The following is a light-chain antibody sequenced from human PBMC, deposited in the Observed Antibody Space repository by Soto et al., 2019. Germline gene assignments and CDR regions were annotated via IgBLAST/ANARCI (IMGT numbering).Light chain of an antibody. CDR1: SSDFGGYDY. J-gene: IGLJ2*01. V-gene: IGLV2-11*01. CDR2: DVT. Sequence: QSVLTQPRSVSGSPGQSVTISCTGTSSDFGGYDYVSWYQQHPGKAPKVIIYDVTKRPSGVPDRFSGSKSGNTASLTVSGLQAEDEAHYYCCSYTANLVIFGEGTKVTVL. CDR3: CSYTANLVI.